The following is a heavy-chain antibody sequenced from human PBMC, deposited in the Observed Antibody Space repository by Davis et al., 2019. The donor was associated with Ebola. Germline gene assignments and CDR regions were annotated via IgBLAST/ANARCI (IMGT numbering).Heavy chain of an antibody. V-gene: IGHV3-20*04. CDR2: IIWNSGST. CDR3: ARGSRGSRGDAFDI. CDR1: GFTFSSYE. D-gene: IGHD3-10*01. J-gene: IGHJ3*02. Sequence: GESLKISCAASGFTFSSYEINWVRQAPGKGLEWVCSIIWNSGSTGCADSVKGRFTVSRDNAKNSLYLRMNGLRAEDTALYYCARGSRGSRGDAFDIWGQGTMVTVSS.